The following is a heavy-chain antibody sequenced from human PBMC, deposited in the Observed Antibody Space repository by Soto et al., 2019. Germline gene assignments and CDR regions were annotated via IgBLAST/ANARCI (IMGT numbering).Heavy chain of an antibody. CDR2: INPNSGGT. J-gene: IGHJ6*02. CDR1: GYTFTGYY. D-gene: IGHD2-2*01. Sequence: ASVKVSCKASGYTFTGYYMHWVLQAPGQRLEWMGWINPNSGGTNYAQKFQGWVTMTRDTSISTAYMELSRLRSDDTAVYYCARGAILGYCSSTSCSTGHYYYGMDVWGQGTTVTVSS. CDR3: ARGAILGYCSSTSCSTGHYYYGMDV. V-gene: IGHV1-2*04.